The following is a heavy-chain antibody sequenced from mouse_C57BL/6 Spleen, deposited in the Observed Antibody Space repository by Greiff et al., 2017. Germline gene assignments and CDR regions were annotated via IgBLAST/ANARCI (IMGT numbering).Heavy chain of an antibody. D-gene: IGHD2-1*01. CDR3: ARSIYYGNYVVDY. CDR1: GYTFTDYN. CDR2: INPNNGGT. J-gene: IGHJ2*01. V-gene: IGHV1-22*01. Sequence: EVQLQQSGPELVKPGASVKMSCKASGYTFTDYNMHWVKQSHGKSLEWIGYINPNNGGTSYNQKFKGKATLTVNKSSSTAYMELRSLTSEDSAVYYCARSIYYGNYVVDYWGQGTTLTVSS.